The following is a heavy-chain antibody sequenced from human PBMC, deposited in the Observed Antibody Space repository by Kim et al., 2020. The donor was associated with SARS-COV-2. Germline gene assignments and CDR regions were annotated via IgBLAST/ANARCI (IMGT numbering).Heavy chain of an antibody. CDR2: IWYDGNNK. CDR1: GFTFSSFG. D-gene: IGHD3-3*01. V-gene: IGHV3-33*01. Sequence: GGSLRLSCAASGFTFSSFGMHWVRQAPGKGLEWVAIIWYDGNNKFYADSVKGRFTISRDNSKDTLSLQMNSPRAEDTAVYYCARDAYYDFWSGPGHYMDVWGKGTTVTVSS. CDR3: ARDAYYDFWSGPGHYMDV. J-gene: IGHJ6*03.